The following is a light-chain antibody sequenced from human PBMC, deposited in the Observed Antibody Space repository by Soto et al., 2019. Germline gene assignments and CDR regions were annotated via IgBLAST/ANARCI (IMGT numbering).Light chain of an antibody. CDR2: GAS. J-gene: IGKJ5*01. V-gene: IGKV3-20*01. CDR3: QHYSSVWA. Sequence: EIVLTQSPGTLSLSPGERATLSCRASQSVSSSYLAWYQQKPGQAPRLLIYGASSRATGIPDRFSGSGSGTEFTLTISSLQPDDFATYYCQHYSSVWAFGQGTRLEIK. CDR1: QSVSSSY.